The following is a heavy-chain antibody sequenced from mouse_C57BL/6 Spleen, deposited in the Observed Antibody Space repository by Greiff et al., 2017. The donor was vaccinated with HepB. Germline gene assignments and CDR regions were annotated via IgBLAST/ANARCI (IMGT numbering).Heavy chain of an antibody. CDR1: GYTFTSYW. Sequence: QVQLQQPGAELVMPGASVKLSCKASGYTFTSYWMHWVKQRPGQGLEWIGEIDPSDSYTNYNQKFKGKSTLTVDKSSSTAYMQLSSLTSEDSAVYYCARRDYYGLRDWGQGTTLTVSS. J-gene: IGHJ2*01. D-gene: IGHD1-1*01. CDR3: ARRDYYGLRD. CDR2: IDPSDSYT. V-gene: IGHV1-69*01.